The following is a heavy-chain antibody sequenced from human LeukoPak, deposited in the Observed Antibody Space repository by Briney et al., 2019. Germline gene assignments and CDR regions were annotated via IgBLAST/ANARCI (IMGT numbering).Heavy chain of an antibody. CDR1: GFTFSSYG. CDR3: ARDFTDSYGFDY. D-gene: IGHD5-18*01. Sequence: GGSLRLSCAASGFTFSSYGMHWVRQAPGKGLEWVAVISYDGSNKYYADSVKGRFTISRDNSKNTLYLQMNSLRAEDTAVYYCARDFTDSYGFDYWGQGTLVTVSS. V-gene: IGHV3-30*03. CDR2: ISYDGSNK. J-gene: IGHJ4*02.